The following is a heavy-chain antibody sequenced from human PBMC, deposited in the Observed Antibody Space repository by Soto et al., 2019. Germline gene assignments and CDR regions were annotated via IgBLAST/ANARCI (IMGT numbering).Heavy chain of an antibody. CDR3: AKEGIQLWMTMDV. V-gene: IGHV3-30*18. CDR2: ISYDGSNK. D-gene: IGHD5-18*01. CDR1: GFTFSSYG. J-gene: IGHJ6*02. Sequence: QVQLVESGGGVVQPGRSLRLSCAASGFTFSSYGMHWVRQAPGKGLEWVAVISYDGSNKYYADSVKGRFTISRDNSKNTLYLQMNSLRAEDTAVYYCAKEGIQLWMTMDVWGQGTTVTVSS.